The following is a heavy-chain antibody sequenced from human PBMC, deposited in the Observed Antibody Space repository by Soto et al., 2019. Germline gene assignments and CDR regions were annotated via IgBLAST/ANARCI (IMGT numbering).Heavy chain of an antibody. D-gene: IGHD4-4*01. CDR3: ARPLWRDDYNWGYFDL. V-gene: IGHV3-30-3*01. CDR2: ISYDGSNK. Sequence: QVQLVESGGGVVQPGRSLRLSCAASGFTFSSYARHWVRQAPGKGLEWVAVISYDGSNKYYADSVKGRFTISRDNSENTLYLQMNSLRTEDTAVYYCARPLWRDDYNWGYFDLWGRGTLVTVSS. J-gene: IGHJ2*01. CDR1: GFTFSSYA.